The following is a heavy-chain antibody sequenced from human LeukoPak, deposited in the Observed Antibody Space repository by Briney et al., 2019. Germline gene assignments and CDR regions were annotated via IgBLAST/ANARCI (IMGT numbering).Heavy chain of an antibody. V-gene: IGHV1-69*05. CDR1: GGAFSTSG. CDR3: ARGNYAGANWFDP. D-gene: IGHD1-7*01. CDR2: IIPIFGTA. J-gene: IGHJ5*02. Sequence: SVKVSCKASGGAFSTSGFSWVRQAPGQGLEWMGGIIPIFGTANYAQKFQGRVTITTDESTSTAYMELSSLRSEDTAVYYCARGNYAGANWFDPWGQGTLVTVSS.